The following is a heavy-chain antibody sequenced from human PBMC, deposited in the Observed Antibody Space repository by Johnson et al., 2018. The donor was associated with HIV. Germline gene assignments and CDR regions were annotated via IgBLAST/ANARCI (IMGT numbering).Heavy chain of an antibody. J-gene: IGHJ3*02. CDR3: AKARGIVGATGAFDI. CDR2: ISYDGSNK. CDR1: GFTFSSYG. V-gene: IGHV3-30*18. D-gene: IGHD1-26*01. Sequence: QVQLVESGGGVVQPGRSLRLYCAASGFTFSSYGMHWVRQAPGKGLEWVAVISYDGSNKYYADSVKGRFTISRDNSKNTLYLQMNSLRAEDTAVYYCAKARGIVGATGAFDIWGQGTMVTVSS.